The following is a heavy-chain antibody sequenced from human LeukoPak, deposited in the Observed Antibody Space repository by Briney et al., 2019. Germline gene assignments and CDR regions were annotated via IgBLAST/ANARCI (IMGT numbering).Heavy chain of an antibody. CDR2: ISSSGSSI. CDR1: GFTFSNYE. Sequence: PGGSLRLSCAASGFTFSNYEMNWVRQAPGKGLKWVSYISSSGSSIHYADSVKGRFTISRDTAKNSLYLQMNSLRAEDTAVYHCAREKGYSYGFDYWGQGTLVTVSS. V-gene: IGHV3-48*03. D-gene: IGHD5-18*01. J-gene: IGHJ4*02. CDR3: AREKGYSYGFDY.